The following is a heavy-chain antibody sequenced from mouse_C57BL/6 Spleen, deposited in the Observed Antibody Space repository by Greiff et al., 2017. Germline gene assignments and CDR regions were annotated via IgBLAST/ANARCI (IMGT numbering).Heavy chain of an antibody. Sequence: VQLQQSGAELVKPGASVKLSCTASGFNIKDYYMHWVKQRTEQGLEWIGRIDPEDGETKYAPKFQGQATIPADTSSNTAYLQLSSLTSEDTAVYYCARSYGSSWDYFDYWGQGTTLTVSA. V-gene: IGHV14-2*01. J-gene: IGHJ2*01. D-gene: IGHD1-1*01. CDR3: ARSYGSSWDYFDY. CDR1: GFNIKDYY. CDR2: IDPEDGET.